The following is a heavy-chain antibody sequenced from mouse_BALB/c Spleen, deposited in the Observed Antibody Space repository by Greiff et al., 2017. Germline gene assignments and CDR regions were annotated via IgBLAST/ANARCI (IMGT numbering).Heavy chain of an antibody. D-gene: IGHD3-1*01. CDR1: GYTFTSYW. Sequence: QVQLQQPGAELVKPGASVKLSCKASGYTFTSYWMHWVKQRPGQGLEWIGEINPSNGRINYNEKFKSKATLTVDKSSSTAYMQLSSLTSEDSAVYYCARWVARATAYYAMDYWGQGTSVTVSS. J-gene: IGHJ4*01. CDR3: ARWVARATAYYAMDY. CDR2: INPSNGRI. V-gene: IGHV1S81*02.